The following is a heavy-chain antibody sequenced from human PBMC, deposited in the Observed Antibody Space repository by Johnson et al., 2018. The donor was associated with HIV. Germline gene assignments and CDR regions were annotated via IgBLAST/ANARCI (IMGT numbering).Heavy chain of an antibody. V-gene: IGHV3-20*04. J-gene: IGHJ3*02. CDR1: GFTFDDYG. D-gene: IGHD6-13*01. CDR3: ASPLEAAAGPMDAFDI. Sequence: MQLVESGGGLVQPGGSLRLSCAASGFTFDDYGMSWVRQVLGKGLEWVSGINWNGGSTGYADSVKGRFTISRDNAKNSLYLQMNSLRAEDTAVYYCASPLEAAAGPMDAFDIWGQGTMVTVSS. CDR2: INWNGGST.